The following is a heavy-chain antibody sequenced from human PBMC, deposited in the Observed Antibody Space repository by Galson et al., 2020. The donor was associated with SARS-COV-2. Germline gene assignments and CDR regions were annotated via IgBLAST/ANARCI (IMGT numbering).Heavy chain of an antibody. J-gene: IGHJ4*02. D-gene: IGHD7-27*01. CDR3: ARGDMGNDYFDY. CDR2: IHSEGSST. V-gene: IGHV3-74*01. Sequence: AGSLRLSCAASRFTFSSYWMHWFRQAPGKGLVWVSRIHSEGSSTSYADSVKGRFTISGDNAKNTLYLQMNSLRAEDTAVYYCARGDMGNDYFDYWGQGTLVTVSS. CDR1: RFTFSSYW.